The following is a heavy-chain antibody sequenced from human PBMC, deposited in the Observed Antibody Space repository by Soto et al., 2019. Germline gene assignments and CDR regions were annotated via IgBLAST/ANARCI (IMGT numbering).Heavy chain of an antibody. Sequence: SETLSLTCAVYGGSFSGYYWSWIRQPPGKGLEWIGEINHSGSTNYNPSLKSRVTISVDTSKNQFSLKLSSVTAADTAVYYCAKLTRRGFGAYNYYYYMDVWGKGTTVTVSS. J-gene: IGHJ6*03. CDR3: AKLTRRGFGAYNYYYYMDV. CDR2: INHSGST. V-gene: IGHV4-34*01. D-gene: IGHD3-3*01. CDR1: GGSFSGYY.